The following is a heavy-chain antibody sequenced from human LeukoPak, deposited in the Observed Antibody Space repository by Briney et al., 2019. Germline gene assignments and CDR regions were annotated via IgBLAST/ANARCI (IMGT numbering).Heavy chain of an antibody. D-gene: IGHD3-3*01. J-gene: IGHJ4*02. V-gene: IGHV4-59*01. CDR3: ASRSSIWSGYQDTLYYFDS. Sequence: SETLSLTCSVSGVSISSYYWNWIRQPPGKRLEWIGHIYYSGSTNYNPSLKSRVTISVDTSKNQFSLKLSSVTAADTAVYYCASRSSIWSGYQDTLYYFDSWGQGTLVTVSS. CDR1: GVSISSYY. CDR2: IYYSGST.